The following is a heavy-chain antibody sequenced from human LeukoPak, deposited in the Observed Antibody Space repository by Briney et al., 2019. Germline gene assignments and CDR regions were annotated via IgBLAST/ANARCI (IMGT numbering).Heavy chain of an antibody. CDR3: ARDDRYSSGWYVGYYYGMDV. V-gene: IGHV3-30-3*01. D-gene: IGHD6-19*01. CDR2: ISYDGSNK. CDR1: GFTFSSYA. J-gene: IGHJ6*02. Sequence: GGSLRLSCAASGFTFSSYAMHWVRQAPGKGLEWVAVISYDGSNKYYADSVKGRFTISRDNSKNTLYLQMNSLRAEDTAVCYCARDDRYSSGWYVGYYYGMDVWGQGTTVTVSS.